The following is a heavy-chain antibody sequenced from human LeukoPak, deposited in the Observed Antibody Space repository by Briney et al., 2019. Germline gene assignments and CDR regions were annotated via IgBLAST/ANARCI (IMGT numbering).Heavy chain of an antibody. CDR2: ISTYNGNT. J-gene: IGHJ5*02. Sequence: ASVKVSCKASGDIFTSYGIRWVRQAPGQGLEWMGWISTYNGNTNYAQKLQGRVTMTTEISTSTAYMELRSLRSDDTAVYYCARDQLSRGVWFDPWGQGTLVTVSS. V-gene: IGHV1-18*01. CDR3: ARDQLSRGVWFDP. D-gene: IGHD1-1*01. CDR1: GDIFTSYG.